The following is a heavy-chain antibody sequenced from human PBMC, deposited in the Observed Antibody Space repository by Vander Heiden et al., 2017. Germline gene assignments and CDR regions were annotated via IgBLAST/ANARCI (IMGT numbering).Heavy chain of an antibody. CDR3: ARDQPGTSYYYYYYGMDV. D-gene: IGHD1-7*01. CDR2: IWYDGSNK. Sequence: QVQLVESGGDVVQPGRSLRLSWAASGFTFSSYGMHWVRQAPGKGLEWVAVIWYDGSNKYYADSVKGRFTISRDNSKNTLYLQMNSLRAEDTAVYYCARDQPGTSYYYYYYGMDVWGQGTTVTVSS. V-gene: IGHV3-33*01. J-gene: IGHJ6*02. CDR1: GFTFSSYG.